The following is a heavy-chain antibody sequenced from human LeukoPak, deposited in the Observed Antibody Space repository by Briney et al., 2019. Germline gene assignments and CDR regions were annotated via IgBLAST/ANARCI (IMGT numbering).Heavy chain of an antibody. CDR1: GYTFTSYG. J-gene: IGHJ4*02. V-gene: IGHV1-18*01. Sequence: ASVKVSCTASGYTFTSYGIGWVRQTPGQGLEWVGWISAYNGNTNYTQKLQGRVTMTTDTSTSTAYMELRSLRSDDTAVYYCAREYCSSTSCYRKGFDYWGQGTLVTVSS. CDR3: AREYCSSTSCYRKGFDY. CDR2: ISAYNGNT. D-gene: IGHD2-2*01.